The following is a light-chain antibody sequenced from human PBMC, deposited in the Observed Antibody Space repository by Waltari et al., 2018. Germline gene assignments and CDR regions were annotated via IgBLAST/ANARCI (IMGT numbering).Light chain of an antibody. Sequence: DIQMTQSPASLSASVGDRVTINCRASQSINTYLNWYQQKPEKAPKLLIYAASSLQSGVPSRFTGSGSGTEFSLTISSLQPEDFATYYCQQTYSTPPTFGQGTNVEIK. CDR1: QSINTY. CDR2: AAS. V-gene: IGKV1-39*01. CDR3: QQTYSTPPT. J-gene: IGKJ1*01.